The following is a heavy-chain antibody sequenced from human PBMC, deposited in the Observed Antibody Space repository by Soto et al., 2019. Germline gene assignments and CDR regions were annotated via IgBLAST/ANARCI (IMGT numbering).Heavy chain of an antibody. CDR1: GDSVSSNSAA. D-gene: IGHD6-19*01. Sequence: PSQTLSLTCVISGDSVSSNSAAWNWIRQSPSRGLEWLGRTYYRSKWYNDYAVSVKSRITINPDTSKNQFSLQLKSMTPEDTAIYYCTRATWLDYAFDIWGQGTMVTVSS. V-gene: IGHV6-1*01. CDR2: TYYRSKWYN. J-gene: IGHJ3*02. CDR3: TRATWLDYAFDI.